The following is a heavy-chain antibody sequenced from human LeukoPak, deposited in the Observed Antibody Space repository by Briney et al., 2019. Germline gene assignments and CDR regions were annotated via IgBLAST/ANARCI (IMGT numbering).Heavy chain of an antibody. V-gene: IGHV4-34*01. CDR1: GGSFSGYY. D-gene: IGHD5-18*01. J-gene: IGHJ4*02. CDR3: ARGGVGYSYGEVWEY. Sequence: KPSETLSPTCAVYGGSFSGYYWSWIRQPPGKGLEWIGEINHSGSTNYNPSLKSRVTISVDTSKNQFSLKLSSVTAADTPVYYCARGGVGYSYGEVWEYWGQGTLVTVSS. CDR2: INHSGST.